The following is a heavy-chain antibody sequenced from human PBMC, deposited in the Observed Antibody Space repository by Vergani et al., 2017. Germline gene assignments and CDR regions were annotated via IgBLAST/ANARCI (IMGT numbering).Heavy chain of an antibody. CDR3: ASGLVVPAATLDY. J-gene: IGHJ4*02. CDR2: IKQDGSEK. CDR1: GFTFSSYW. D-gene: IGHD2-2*01. V-gene: IGHV3-7*01. Sequence: EVQLVESGGGLVQPGGSLRLSCAASGFTFSSYWMSWVRQAPGKGLEWVANIKQDGSEKYYVDSVKCRFTISRDNAKTSLYLQMNSLRAEDTAVYYCASGLVVPAATLDYWGQGTLVTVSS.